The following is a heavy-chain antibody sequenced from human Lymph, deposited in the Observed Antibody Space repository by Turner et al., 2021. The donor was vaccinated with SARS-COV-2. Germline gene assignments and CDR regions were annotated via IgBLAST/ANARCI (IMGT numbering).Heavy chain of an antibody. J-gene: IGHJ6*02. D-gene: IGHD1-26*01. CDR3: ARGRYSGGGMDV. V-gene: IGHV1-8*01. CDR1: GYTFTSYD. CDR2: MNPNSGNK. Sequence: QVQLVQSGAEVKKPGASVKVSCKASGYTFTSYDINWVRQATGQGLEWMGWMNPNSGNKGDAQKFQGRVTMTRNISISTAYMELSTLRSEDTAVYYCARGRYSGGGMDVWGQGTTVTVSS.